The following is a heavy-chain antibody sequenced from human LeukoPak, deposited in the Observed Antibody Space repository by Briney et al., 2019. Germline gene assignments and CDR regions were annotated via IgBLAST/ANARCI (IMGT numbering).Heavy chain of an antibody. Sequence: PSETLSLTCTVSGGSISSYYWSWIRQPPGKGLEWIGYIYYSGSTNYNPSLKSRVTISVDTSKNQFSLKLSSVTAADTAVYYCARVFLSYDYVWGSYRSTYFDYWGQGTLVTVSS. CDR1: GGSISSYY. CDR3: ARVFLSYDYVWGSYRSTYFDY. CDR2: IYYSGST. J-gene: IGHJ4*02. V-gene: IGHV4-59*01. D-gene: IGHD3-16*02.